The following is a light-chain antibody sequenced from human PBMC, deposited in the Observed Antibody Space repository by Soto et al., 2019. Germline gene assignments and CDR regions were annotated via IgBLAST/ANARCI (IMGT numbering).Light chain of an antibody. CDR3: QQRYSTAPYT. Sequence: DIQMTQSPSSLSASVGDRVTITCRASQSISTYLNWYQQKPGEAPKLLIYAASSLQGGVPSRFSGSGSGTDFTLTINSLQPEDFATYFCQQRYSTAPYTFGQGTKLEIK. CDR2: AAS. CDR1: QSISTY. J-gene: IGKJ2*01. V-gene: IGKV1-39*01.